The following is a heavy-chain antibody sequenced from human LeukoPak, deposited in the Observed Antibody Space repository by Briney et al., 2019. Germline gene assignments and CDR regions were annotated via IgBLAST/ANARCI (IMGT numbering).Heavy chain of an antibody. V-gene: IGHV4-39*01. J-gene: IGHJ4*02. Sequence: SETVSRTCSVSGCSISSSTYYWRWIRQPPGKGLEWIGSIYYSGSTYYNPSLKSRLTISVDTSKNQFSLKLNSVTAEDTAVYCCARHDYGDDSSFEYWAQRTLVSVSS. CDR1: GCSISSSTYY. CDR3: ARHDYGDDSSFEY. D-gene: IGHD4-17*01. CDR2: IYYSGST.